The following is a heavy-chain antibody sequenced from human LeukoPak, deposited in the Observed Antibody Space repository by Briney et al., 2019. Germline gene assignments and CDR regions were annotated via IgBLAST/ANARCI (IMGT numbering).Heavy chain of an antibody. Sequence: GGSLRLSCAASGFTVSSNYMSWVRQAPGKGLEWVSVIRGSGRGTDYADSAKGRFTIFRDNSKNMLYLQMNSLRAEDTAVYYCAGGYGDYSSLGYWGQGTLVTVSS. D-gene: IGHD4-17*01. CDR2: IRGSGRGT. V-gene: IGHV3-23*01. CDR3: AGGYGDYSSLGY. J-gene: IGHJ4*02. CDR1: GFTVSSNY.